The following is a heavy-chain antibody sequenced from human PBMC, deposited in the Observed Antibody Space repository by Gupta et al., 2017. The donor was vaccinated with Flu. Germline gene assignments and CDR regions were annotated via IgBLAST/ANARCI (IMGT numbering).Heavy chain of an antibody. CDR3: TTRPPMVEWLLRVGAFDI. J-gene: IGHJ3*02. V-gene: IGHV3-15*01. Sequence: TFSNAWMSWVRQAPGKGLEWVGRIKSKTDGGTTDYAAPVKGRFTISRDDSKNTLYLQMNSLKTEDTAVYYCTTRPPMVEWLLRVGAFDIWGQ. CDR2: IKSKTDGGTT. CDR1: TFSNAW. D-gene: IGHD3-3*01.